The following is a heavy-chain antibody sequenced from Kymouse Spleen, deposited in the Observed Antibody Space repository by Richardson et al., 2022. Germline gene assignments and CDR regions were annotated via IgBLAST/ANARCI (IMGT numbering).Heavy chain of an antibody. D-gene: IGHD3-10*01. V-gene: IGHV3-9*01. CDR3: AKNYYGSGSYNYYYGMDV. Sequence: EVQLVESGGGLVQPGRSLRLSCAASGFTFDDYAMHWVRQAPGKGLEWVSGISWNSGSIGYADSVKGRFTISRDNAKNSLYLQMNSLRAEDTALYYCAKNYYGSGSYNYYYGMDVWGQGTTVTVSS. J-gene: IGHJ6*02. CDR1: GFTFDDYA. CDR2: ISWNSGSI.